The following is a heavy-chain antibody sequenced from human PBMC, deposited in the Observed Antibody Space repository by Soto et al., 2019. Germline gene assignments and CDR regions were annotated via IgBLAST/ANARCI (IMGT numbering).Heavy chain of an antibody. D-gene: IGHD6-13*01. J-gene: IGHJ4*02. CDR2: ISYDGTKI. CDR3: ARVGRSWYSSSWYSDY. V-gene: IGHV3-30-3*01. Sequence: GGSLRLSCAASGFPFSGYSMHWVRPAPGKGLEWVAVISYDGTKIYFADSVQGRFTISRDNSQNTLYLQMDSLRVEDTAVYFCARVGRSWYSSSWYSDYGGLGTLVTVSS. CDR1: GFPFSGYS.